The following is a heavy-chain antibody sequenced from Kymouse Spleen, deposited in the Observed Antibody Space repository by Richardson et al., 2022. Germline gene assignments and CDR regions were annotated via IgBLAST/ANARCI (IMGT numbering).Heavy chain of an antibody. J-gene: IGHJ6*02. CDR1: GGSISSSSYY. CDR2: IYYSGST. Sequence: QLQLQESGPGLVKPSETLSLTCTVSGGSISSSSYYWGWIRQPPGKGLEWIGSIYYSGSTYYNPSLKSRVTISVDTSKNQFSLKLSSVTAADTAVYYCARRGSGWYGYYYGMDVWGQGTTVTVSS. CDR3: ARRGSGWYGYYYGMDV. V-gene: IGHV4-39*01. D-gene: IGHD6-19*01.